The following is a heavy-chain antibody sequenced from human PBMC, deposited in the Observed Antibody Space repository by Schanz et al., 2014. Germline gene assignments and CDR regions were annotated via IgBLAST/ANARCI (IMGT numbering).Heavy chain of an antibody. CDR3: ARDRRRYCSTASCLHDNWFDP. CDR2: ISAQTGDT. Sequence: VQSVHSGTEVQKLGASVKVSCQTSGYTFTAYGINWVRQAPGQGLEWIGWISAQTGDTRYAQKMQGRVTMTRDVSSTTAFWELRSLRYDDTAVYYCARDRRRYCSTASCLHDNWFDPWGQGTLVIVSS. CDR1: GYTFTAYG. J-gene: IGHJ5*02. D-gene: IGHD2-2*01. V-gene: IGHV1-18*01.